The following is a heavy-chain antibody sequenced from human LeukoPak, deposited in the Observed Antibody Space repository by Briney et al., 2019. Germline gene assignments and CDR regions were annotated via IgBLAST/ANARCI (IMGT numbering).Heavy chain of an antibody. CDR3: ARDKLGSGYSSDFDY. CDR1: GFSVSSNY. D-gene: IGHD6-19*01. J-gene: IGHJ4*02. V-gene: IGHV3-66*02. Sequence: GGSLRLSCAASGFSVSSNYMNWVRQAPGKGLEWVSAIYTGGTTYYADSVKGRFTISRDNSKNTLYLQTNSLRAEDTAVYYCARDKLGSGYSSDFDYWGQGTLVTVSP. CDR2: IYTGGTT.